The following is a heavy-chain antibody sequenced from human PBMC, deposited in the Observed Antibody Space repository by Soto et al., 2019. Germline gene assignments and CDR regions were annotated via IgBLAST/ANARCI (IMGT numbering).Heavy chain of an antibody. CDR1: GFTFNNYA. Sequence: EVHLLESGGGVVQPGGSLRLSCAASGFTFNNYAMNWVRQAPGKGLEWVSSITGNGGGTYYAGSVKGRFAISRDNSKNTLYLQMNRLRADDTDAYYCAKGRAYNYGTADYWGQGALVTVSS. J-gene: IGHJ4*02. V-gene: IGHV3-23*01. CDR3: AKGRAYNYGTADY. D-gene: IGHD5-18*01. CDR2: ITGNGGGT.